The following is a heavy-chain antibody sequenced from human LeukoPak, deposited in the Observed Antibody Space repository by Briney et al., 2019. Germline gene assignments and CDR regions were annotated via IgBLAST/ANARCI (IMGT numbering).Heavy chain of an antibody. Sequence: PSETLSLTCTVSGGSISSCYWSWIRQPPGKGLEWIGYIYYSGSTNYNPSLKSRVTISVDTSKNQFSLKLSSVTAADTAVYYCARSYYDSSGYYPDYFDYWGQGTLVTVSS. CDR3: ARSYYDSSGYYPDYFDY. D-gene: IGHD3-22*01. CDR2: IYYSGST. J-gene: IGHJ4*02. CDR1: GGSISSCY. V-gene: IGHV4-59*01.